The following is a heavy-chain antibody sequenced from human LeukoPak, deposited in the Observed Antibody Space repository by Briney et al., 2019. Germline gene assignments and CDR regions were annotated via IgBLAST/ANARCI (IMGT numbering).Heavy chain of an antibody. J-gene: IGHJ4*02. CDR3: AKDRDYGGPWYLDN. V-gene: IGHV3-9*01. Sequence: QSGGSLRFSCAASGFTFDDYAMHWVRQAPGKGLEWVSGITWNSGIIGYADSVKGRFTISRDSAKNSLHLQMNSLKVEDTALYYCAKDRDYGGPWYLDNWGQGTLVTVSS. CDR2: ITWNSGII. CDR1: GFTFDDYA. D-gene: IGHD4-23*01.